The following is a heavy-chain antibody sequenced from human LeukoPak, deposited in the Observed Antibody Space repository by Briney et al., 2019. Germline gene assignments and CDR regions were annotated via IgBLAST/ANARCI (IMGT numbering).Heavy chain of an antibody. CDR1: GLTFSSYW. CDR3: ARHTNLLRPASDAFAF. D-gene: IGHD1-14*01. J-gene: IGHJ3*01. CDR2: ISSSSSYI. V-gene: IGHV3-21*01. Sequence: GGSLRLSCAASGLTFSSYWMHWVRQAPGKGLQWVSSISSSSSYIYYADSAKGRFTISRDNAKNSLYLQMNSLRAEDTAVYYCARHTNLLRPASDAFAFWGQGTMVTVSS.